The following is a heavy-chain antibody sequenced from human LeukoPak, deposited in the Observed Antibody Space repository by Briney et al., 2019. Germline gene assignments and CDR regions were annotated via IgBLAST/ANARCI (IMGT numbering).Heavy chain of an antibody. J-gene: IGHJ6*03. D-gene: IGHD4-17*01. CDR1: GFTFSSYG. V-gene: IGHV3-30*02. Sequence: GGSLRLSCAASGFTFSSYGMHWVRQAPGKGLEWVAFIRYDGSNKYYADSVKGRFTISRDNSKNTLYLQMNSLRSEDTAMYFCARAGPEADDYGDYRYYYYMDVWGKGTTVSISS. CDR3: ARAGPEADDYGDYRYYYYMDV. CDR2: IRYDGSNK.